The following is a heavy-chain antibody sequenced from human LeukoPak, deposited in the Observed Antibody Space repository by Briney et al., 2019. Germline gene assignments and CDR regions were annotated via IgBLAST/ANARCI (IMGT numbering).Heavy chain of an antibody. V-gene: IGHV4-30-2*01. Sequence: PSQTLSLTCAVSGGSISSGGYSWSWIRQPPGKGLEWIGYIYHSGSTYYNPSLKSRVTISVDRSKNQFSLKLSSVTAADTAVYYCARDLSWPWGLWGQGTLVTVSS. CDR3: ARDLSWPWGL. CDR2: IYHSGST. D-gene: IGHD7-27*01. J-gene: IGHJ4*02. CDR1: GGSISSGGYS.